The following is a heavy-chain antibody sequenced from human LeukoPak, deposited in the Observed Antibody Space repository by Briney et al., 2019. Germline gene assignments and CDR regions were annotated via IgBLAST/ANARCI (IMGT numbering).Heavy chain of an antibody. CDR2: ISYDGSNK. Sequence: GGSLRLSCAASGFTFSSYAMHWVRQAPGKGLEWVAVISYDGSNKYYADSVKGRFTISRDNAKNSLSLQMNSLRAEDTAVYYCARDATDGSNDYWGQGTLVTVSS. CDR3: ARDATDGSNDY. D-gene: IGHD2-15*01. CDR1: GFTFSSYA. V-gene: IGHV3-30-3*01. J-gene: IGHJ4*02.